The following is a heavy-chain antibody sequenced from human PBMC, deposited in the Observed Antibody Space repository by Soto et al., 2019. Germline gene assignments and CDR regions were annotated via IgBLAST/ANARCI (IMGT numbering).Heavy chain of an antibody. CDR3: ARQNGAFDI. V-gene: IGHV5-51*01. D-gene: IGHD2-8*01. Sequence: PGESLKISCKCSGYSFTNFWIGLVRQMPGKGLEWMGIIYPGDSDLKYSPSFQGQVTISADKSISTAYLQWSSLKASDTAMYYCARQNGAFDIWGPGTMVTVSS. J-gene: IGHJ3*02. CDR2: IYPGDSDL. CDR1: GYSFTNFW.